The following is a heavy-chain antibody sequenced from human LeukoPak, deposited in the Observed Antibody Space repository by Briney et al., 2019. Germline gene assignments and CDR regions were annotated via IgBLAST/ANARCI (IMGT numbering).Heavy chain of an antibody. CDR2: IIPIFGTA. Sequence: ASVKVSCKASGGTFSSYAISWVRQAPGQGLEWMGRIIPIFGTANYAQKFQGRVTITTDESTSTAYMELSSLRSEDTAVYYCARERRWLQPPGLDYWGQGTLVTVSS. J-gene: IGHJ4*02. CDR3: ARERRWLQPPGLDY. V-gene: IGHV1-69*05. D-gene: IGHD5-24*01. CDR1: GGTFSSYA.